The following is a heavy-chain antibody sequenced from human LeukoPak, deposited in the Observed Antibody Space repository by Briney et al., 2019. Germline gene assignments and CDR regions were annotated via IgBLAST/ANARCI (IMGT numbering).Heavy chain of an antibody. CDR3: ATRFGGRGYYYYYMDV. CDR1: GGSISSSSYY. D-gene: IGHD3-3*01. CDR2: IYYSGST. J-gene: IGHJ6*03. V-gene: IGHV4-39*07. Sequence: SETLSLTCTVSGGSISSSSYYWGWIRQPPGKGLEWIGSIYYSGSTYYNPSLKSRVTISVDTSKNQFSLKLSSVTAADTAVYYCATRFGGRGYYYYYMDVWGKGTTVTVSS.